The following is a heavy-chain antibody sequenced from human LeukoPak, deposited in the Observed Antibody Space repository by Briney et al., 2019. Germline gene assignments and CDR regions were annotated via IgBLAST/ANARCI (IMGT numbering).Heavy chain of an antibody. J-gene: IGHJ4*02. D-gene: IGHD3-16*02. CDR3: AKGGELYDYVWGSYRRPRFDY. Sequence: EGSLRLSCAASGFTFSSYAMSWVRQAPGKGLEWVSAISGSGGSTYYADSVKGRFTISRDNSKNTLYLQMNSLRAEDTAVYYCAKGGELYDYVWGSYRRPRFDYWGQGTLVTVSS. CDR2: ISGSGGST. V-gene: IGHV3-23*01. CDR1: GFTFSSYA.